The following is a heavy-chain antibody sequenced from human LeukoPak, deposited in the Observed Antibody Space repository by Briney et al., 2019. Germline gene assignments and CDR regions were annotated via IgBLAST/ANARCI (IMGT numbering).Heavy chain of an antibody. CDR3: ARGGGYASPIGY. CDR2: IYYSGST. J-gene: IGHJ4*02. D-gene: IGHD5-12*01. CDR1: GGSISSYY. V-gene: IGHV4-59*01. Sequence: ASETLSLTCTVSGGSISSYYWSWIRQPPGKGLEWIGYIYYSGSTNYNPSLKSRVTISVDTSKNQFSLKLSSVTAADTAVYYCARGGGYASPIGYWGQGALVTVSS.